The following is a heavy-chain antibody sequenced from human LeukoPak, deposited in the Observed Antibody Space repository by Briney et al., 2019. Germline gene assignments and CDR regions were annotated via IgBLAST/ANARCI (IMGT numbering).Heavy chain of an antibody. Sequence: GGSLRLSCAASGFTFTNYWMSWVRQAPGKGLEWVANIKQDGGEKYYVDSVKGRFTISRDNAKNSLYLQMNSLRAEDTAVYYCASNPHGDFQHWGQGTLVTVSS. J-gene: IGHJ1*01. V-gene: IGHV3-7*01. CDR1: GFTFTNYW. CDR2: IKQDGGEK. CDR3: ASNPHGDFQH.